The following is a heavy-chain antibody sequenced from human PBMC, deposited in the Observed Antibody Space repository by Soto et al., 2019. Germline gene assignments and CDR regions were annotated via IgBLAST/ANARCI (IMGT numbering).Heavy chain of an antibody. CDR2: IDPSDSYT. CDR3: ARPVGYYYYGMDV. J-gene: IGHJ6*02. V-gene: IGHV5-10-1*01. CDR1: GYSFTSYW. Sequence: GESLKISCQGSGYSFTSYWISWVRQMPGKGLEWMGRIDPSDSYTNYSPSFQGHVTISADKSISPAYLQWSSLKASDTAMYYCARPVGYYYYGMDVWGQGTTVTVSS.